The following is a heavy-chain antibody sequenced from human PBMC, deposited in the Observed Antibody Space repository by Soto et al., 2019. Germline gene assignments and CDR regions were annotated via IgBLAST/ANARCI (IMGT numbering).Heavy chain of an antibody. Sequence: EVQLLESGGALVQPGGSLRLSCAASGFTFSTYAMTWVRQAPGKGLEWVSSISGSGDSTYYVGSVKGRFTISRDNSEHTLFLQMSGLRAEDTAVYYCAKDRGDYGPNYFYYMDVWGKGTTVTVSS. D-gene: IGHD4-17*01. CDR3: AKDRGDYGPNYFYYMDV. CDR2: ISGSGDST. J-gene: IGHJ6*03. V-gene: IGHV3-23*01. CDR1: GFTFSTYA.